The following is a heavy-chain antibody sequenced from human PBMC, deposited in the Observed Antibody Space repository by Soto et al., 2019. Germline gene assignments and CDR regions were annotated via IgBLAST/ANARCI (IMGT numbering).Heavy chain of an antibody. CDR3: ARATIAAAGIPYFDY. CDR1: GYTFTSYA. D-gene: IGHD6-13*01. Sequence: ASVKVSCKASGYTFTSYAIHWVRQAPGQRLEWMGWINAGNGNTKYSQKFQGRVTITRDTSASTAYMELSSLRSEDTAVYYCARATIAAAGIPYFDYWGQGTLVTVSS. V-gene: IGHV1-3*01. J-gene: IGHJ4*02. CDR2: INAGNGNT.